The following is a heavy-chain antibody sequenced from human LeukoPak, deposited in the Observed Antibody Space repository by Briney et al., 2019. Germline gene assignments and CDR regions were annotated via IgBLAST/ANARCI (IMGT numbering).Heavy chain of an antibody. D-gene: IGHD2-2*03. Sequence: SETLSLTCTVSGGSFGSYYWSWIRQPPGKGLEWIGYIHYSGSTNYNPSLKSRVTISVDTSKNQFSLKLSSVTAADTAVYYCARLLRVGYCSTTTCNWFDPWGQGTLVTVSS. CDR1: GGSFGSYY. CDR2: IHYSGST. V-gene: IGHV4-59*12. J-gene: IGHJ5*02. CDR3: ARLLRVGYCSTTTCNWFDP.